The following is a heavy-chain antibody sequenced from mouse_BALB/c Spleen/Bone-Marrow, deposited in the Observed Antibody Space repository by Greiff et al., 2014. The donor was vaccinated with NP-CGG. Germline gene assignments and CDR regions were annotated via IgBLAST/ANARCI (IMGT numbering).Heavy chain of an antibody. CDR1: GFSIKDTY. D-gene: IGHD1-1*01. CDR2: IDPANGNT. J-gene: IGHJ4*01. V-gene: IGHV14-3*02. CDR3: ARYRYYGSSYAMDY. Sequence: EVQVVESGAELVKPGASVKLSCTASGFSIKDTYMHWVKQRPEQGLEWIGRIDPANGNTKYDPKFQGKATITADTSSNTAYLHLSSLTSEDTAVYYCARYRYYGSSYAMDYWGQGTSVTVSS.